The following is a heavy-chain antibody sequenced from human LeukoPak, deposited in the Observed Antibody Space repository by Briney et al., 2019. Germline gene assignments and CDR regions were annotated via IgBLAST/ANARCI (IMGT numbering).Heavy chain of an antibody. J-gene: IGHJ4*02. CDR2: IYTSGST. Sequence: SETLSLTXTVSGGSISSYYWSWIRQPAGKGLEWIGRIYTSGSTNYNPSLKSRVTMSVDTSKNQFSLKLSSVTAADTAVYYCARDSPYNWNDVNYFDYWGQGTLVTVSS. D-gene: IGHD1-20*01. CDR3: ARDSPYNWNDVNYFDY. CDR1: GGSISSYY. V-gene: IGHV4-4*07.